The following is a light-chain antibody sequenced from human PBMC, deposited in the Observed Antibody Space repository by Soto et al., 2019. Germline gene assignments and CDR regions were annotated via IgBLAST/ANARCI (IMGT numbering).Light chain of an antibody. V-gene: IGKV3-20*01. Sequence: EIVLTQSPGTLSLSPGERATLSCRASQSVSSSYLAWYQQKPGQAPRLLIYGASSRATGIPDRFSGSGSGTDFTLTISRLEPEDFAVYYRQQYGSSPPKVTFGQGTRLEI. CDR1: QSVSSSY. J-gene: IGKJ5*01. CDR2: GAS. CDR3: QQYGSSPPKVT.